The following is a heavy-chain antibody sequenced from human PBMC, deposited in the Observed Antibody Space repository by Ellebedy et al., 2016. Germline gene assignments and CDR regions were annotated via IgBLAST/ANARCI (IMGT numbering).Heavy chain of an antibody. CDR2: ISESGSDT. CDR3: AREGGSYYYYYMDV. J-gene: IGHJ6*03. D-gene: IGHD1-26*01. V-gene: IGHV3-23*01. CDR1: GFTFSDYA. Sequence: GGSLRLSCAASGFTFSDYAMTWVRQAPGRGPEWVSSISESGSDTFYAASVKGRFTISRDNSKNTLYLQMNSLRAEDTAVYYCAREGGSYYYYYMDVWGKGTTVTVSS.